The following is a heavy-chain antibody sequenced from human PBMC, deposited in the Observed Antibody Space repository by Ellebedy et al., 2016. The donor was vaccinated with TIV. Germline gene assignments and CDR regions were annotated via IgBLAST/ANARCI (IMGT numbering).Heavy chain of an antibody. J-gene: IGHJ4*02. CDR3: AAYYLGYCSSTSCYSDY. CDR2: IYPGDSDT. CDR1: GYSFTSYW. V-gene: IGHV5-51*01. D-gene: IGHD2-2*01. Sequence: GESLKISCQGSGYSFTSYWIGWVRQMPGKGLEWMGIIYPGDSDTRYSPSFQGQVTISADKSISTAYLQWSSLKASDTAMYYCAAYYLGYCSSTSCYSDYWGQGTLVTVSS.